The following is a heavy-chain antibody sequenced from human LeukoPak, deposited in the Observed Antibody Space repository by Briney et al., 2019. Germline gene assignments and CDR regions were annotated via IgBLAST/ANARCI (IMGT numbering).Heavy chain of an antibody. J-gene: IGHJ3*02. D-gene: IGHD3-22*01. CDR3: ARGSDYYDSSGYKDAFDI. V-gene: IGHV3-20*01. Sequence: GGSLRLSCAASGFTFDDYGMSWVRQAPGKGLEWVSGINWNGGSTGYADSVKGRFTISRGNAKNSLYLQMNSLRAEDTALYHCARGSDYYDSSGYKDAFDIWGQGTMVTVSS. CDR1: GFTFDDYG. CDR2: INWNGGST.